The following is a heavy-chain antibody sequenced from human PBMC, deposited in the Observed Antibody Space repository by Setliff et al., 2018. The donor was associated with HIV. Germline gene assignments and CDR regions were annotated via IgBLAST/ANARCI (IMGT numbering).Heavy chain of an antibody. D-gene: IGHD4-17*01. J-gene: IGHJ4*02. CDR2: VSSSGSIR. CDR1: GFTFSNFP. V-gene: IGHV3-48*04. CDR3: ARGGFGDYAYYFDY. Sequence: PGGSLRLSCVASGFTFSNFPMNWVRQAPGKGLEWVSYVSSSGSIRYYADSMKGRFTISRDNAKNSLYLQMNSLRAEDTALYYCARGGFGDYAYYFDYWGQGTLVTVSS.